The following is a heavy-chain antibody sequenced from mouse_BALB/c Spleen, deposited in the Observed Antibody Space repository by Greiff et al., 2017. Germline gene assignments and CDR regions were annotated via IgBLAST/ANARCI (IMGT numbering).Heavy chain of an antibody. D-gene: IGHD2-4*01. CDR2: ISSGGSYT. V-gene: IGHV5-6-4*01. CDR3: TRDGGSTMITTRYFDY. CDR1: GFTFSSYT. J-gene: IGHJ2*01. Sequence: DVMLVESGGGLVKPGGSLKLSCAASGFTFSSYTMSWVRQTPEKRLEWVATISSGGSYTYYPDSVKGRFTISRDNAKNTLYLQMSSLKSEDTAMYYCTRDGGSTMITTRYFDYWGQGTTLTVSS.